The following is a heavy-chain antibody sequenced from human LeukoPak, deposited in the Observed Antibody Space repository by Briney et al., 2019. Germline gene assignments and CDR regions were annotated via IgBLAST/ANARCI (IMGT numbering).Heavy chain of an antibody. D-gene: IGHD3-22*01. CDR1: GFTFSSYG. J-gene: IGHJ4*02. CDR3: ARDRGYYDSSVPFDY. V-gene: IGHV3-33*01. CDR2: IWYDGSNK. Sequence: PGRSLRLSCAASGFTFSSYGMHWVRQAPGKGLEWVAVIWYDGSNKYYADSVKGRFTISRDNSKNTLYLQMNSLRAEDTAVCYCARDRGYYDSSVPFDYWGQGTLVTVSS.